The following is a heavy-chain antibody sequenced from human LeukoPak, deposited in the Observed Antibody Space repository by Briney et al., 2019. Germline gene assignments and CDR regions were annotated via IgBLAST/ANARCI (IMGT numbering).Heavy chain of an antibody. CDR1: GFTVSSNY. J-gene: IGHJ5*02. CDR2: IYSDGST. CDR3: ARFQPIYTNSYAWFDP. V-gene: IGHV3-53*01. D-gene: IGHD2-8*01. Sequence: GGSLRLSCAASGFTVSSNYMNWVRQAPGKGLEWVSLIYSDGSTYYADSVKGRFIISRDNSANTLYLQMNSLRAEDTAVYYCARFQPIYTNSYAWFDPWGQGTLVTVS.